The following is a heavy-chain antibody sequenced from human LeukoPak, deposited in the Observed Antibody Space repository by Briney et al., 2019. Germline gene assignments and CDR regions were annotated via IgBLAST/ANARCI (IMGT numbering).Heavy chain of an antibody. CDR2: ISYDGSNK. V-gene: IGHV3-30-3*01. D-gene: IGHD2-15*01. CDR1: GFTFSSYD. CDR3: ARGSRYCSGGSCYPYYYYGMDV. J-gene: IGHJ6*02. Sequence: GGSLRLSCAAYGFTFSSYDMHWGRQAPGKGLEWVAVISYDGSNKYYADSVQGRFTISRDNSKNTLYLQMNSLRAEDTAVYYCARGSRYCSGGSCYPYYYYGMDVWGQGPTVTVSS.